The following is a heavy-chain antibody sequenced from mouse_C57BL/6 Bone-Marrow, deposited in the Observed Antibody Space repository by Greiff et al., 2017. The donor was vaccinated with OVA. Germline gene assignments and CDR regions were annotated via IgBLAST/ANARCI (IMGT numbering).Heavy chain of an antibody. D-gene: IGHD2-4*01. Sequence: VQLVESGPELVKPGASVKISCKASGYAFSSSWMNWVKQRPGKGLEWIGRIYPGDGDTNYNGKFKGKATLTADKSSSTAYMQLSSLTSEDSAVYFSARGGDDYDWYFDVWGTGTTVTVSS. CDR1: GYAFSSSW. V-gene: IGHV1-82*01. CDR2: IYPGDGDT. J-gene: IGHJ1*03. CDR3: ARGGDDYDWYFDV.